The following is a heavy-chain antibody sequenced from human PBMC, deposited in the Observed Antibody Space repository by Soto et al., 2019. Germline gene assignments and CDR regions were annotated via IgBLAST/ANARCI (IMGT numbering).Heavy chain of an antibody. CDR2: INPRSGDT. V-gene: IGHV1-2*06. Sequence: GASLKVSCKASGYTFIGYYIHWVRQAPGQGLEWMGRINPRSGDTTYEKKFQGRLTMTRDTSISTAYMELSSLRSDDTAVYYCGRAGGGATPLGWFDPWG. J-gene: IGHJ5*02. CDR3: GRAGGGATPLGWFDP. D-gene: IGHD1-26*01. CDR1: GYTFIGYY.